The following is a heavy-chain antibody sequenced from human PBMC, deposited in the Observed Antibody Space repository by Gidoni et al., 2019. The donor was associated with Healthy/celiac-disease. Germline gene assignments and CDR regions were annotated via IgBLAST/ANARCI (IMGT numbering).Heavy chain of an antibody. D-gene: IGHD2-15*01. CDR2: ISYDGSNK. CDR3: AKDLEDIVVVVAAGVDY. V-gene: IGHV3-30*18. CDR1: GFTFRSYG. J-gene: IGHJ4*02. Sequence: QVQLVESGGGVVQPGRSLRLSCEASGFTFRSYGMHWVRQAPGKGLGLVAVISYDGSNKYYADSVKGRFTISRDNSKNTLYLQMNSLRAEDTAVYYCAKDLEDIVVVVAAGVDYWGQGTLVTVSS.